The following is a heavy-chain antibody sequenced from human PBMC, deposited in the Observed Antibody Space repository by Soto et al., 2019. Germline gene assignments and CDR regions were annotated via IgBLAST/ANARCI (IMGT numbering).Heavy chain of an antibody. CDR1: GGTFSSYA. CDR2: IIPIFGTA. Sequence: SVKVSCKASGGTFSSYAISWVRQAPGQGLEWMGGIIPIFGTANYAQKFQGRVTITADKSTSTAYMELSSLRSEDTAVYYCARVCHDYGDYVDNYYYYGMDVWGQGTRSPSP. V-gene: IGHV1-69*06. J-gene: IGHJ6*02. D-gene: IGHD4-17*01. CDR3: ARVCHDYGDYVDNYYYYGMDV.